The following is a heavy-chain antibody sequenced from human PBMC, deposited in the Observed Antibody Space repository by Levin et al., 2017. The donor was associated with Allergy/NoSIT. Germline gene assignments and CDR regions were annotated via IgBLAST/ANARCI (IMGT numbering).Heavy chain of an antibody. CDR1: GFTFSNAW. Sequence: GGSLRLSCAASGFTFSNAWMNWVRQAPGKGLEWVGRIKSKTDGGTTDYAAPVKGRFTISRDDSKNTLYLQMNSLKTEDTAVYYCTTDRIYSGSYYYLYYFDYWGQGTLVTVSS. CDR3: TTDRIYSGSYYYLYYFDY. D-gene: IGHD1-26*01. V-gene: IGHV3-15*07. J-gene: IGHJ4*02. CDR2: IKSKTDGGTT.